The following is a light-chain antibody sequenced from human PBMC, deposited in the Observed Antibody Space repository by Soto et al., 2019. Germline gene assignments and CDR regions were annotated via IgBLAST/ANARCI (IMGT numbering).Light chain of an antibody. V-gene: IGLV2-8*01. J-gene: IGLJ3*02. CDR1: SSDVGVYNY. CDR3: ISYAGSSIWV. Sequence: SALTQPPSASGSPGQSVTISCTGTSSDVGVYNYVSWYQQHPGKAPKLMIYDVNKRPSGVPDRFSGSKSGNTASLTVSGLQAEDEADYYCISYAGSSIWVFGGGTKLTVL. CDR2: DVN.